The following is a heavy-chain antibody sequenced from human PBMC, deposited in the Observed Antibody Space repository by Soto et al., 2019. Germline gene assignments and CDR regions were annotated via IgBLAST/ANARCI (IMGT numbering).Heavy chain of an antibody. V-gene: IGHV3-23*01. CDR3: AKDPTSRVYYYYYYMDV. D-gene: IGHD1-26*01. Sequence: EVELLESGGGLVQPGGSLRLSCAASGFTFSSYAMSWVRQGPGKGLEWVSSVSGRGDSTYYADSVKGRFTVSRDNSKNTLYLQMNSLRAEDTAVYYCAKDPTSRVYYYYYYMDVWGKGTTVTVSS. CDR2: VSGRGDST. J-gene: IGHJ6*03. CDR1: GFTFSSYA.